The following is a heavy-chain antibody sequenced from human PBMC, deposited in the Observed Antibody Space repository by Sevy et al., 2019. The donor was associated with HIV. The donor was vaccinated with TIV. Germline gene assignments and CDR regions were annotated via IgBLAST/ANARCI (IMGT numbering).Heavy chain of an antibody. D-gene: IGHD5-18*01. J-gene: IGHJ4*02. Sequence: GGSLRLSCAASGFTFSSYSMNWVRRAPGKGLEWVSSISSSSSYIDYADSVKGRFTISRDNAKNTQYLQMNSLRAEDTAVYYCARDSSGGIQLWWDFDYWGQGTLITVSS. V-gene: IGHV3-21*01. CDR3: ARDSSGGIQLWWDFDY. CDR1: GFTFSSYS. CDR2: ISSSSSYI.